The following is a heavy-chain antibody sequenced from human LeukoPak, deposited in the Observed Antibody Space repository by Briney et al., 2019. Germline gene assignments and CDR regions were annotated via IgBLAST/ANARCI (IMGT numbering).Heavy chain of an antibody. D-gene: IGHD4-17*01. Sequence: ASVKVSCKASGYTFTGYYMHWVRQAPGQGLEWMAWINPNSGGTNCAQKFPGRVTMTRDTSISTAYMELSRLRSDDTAVYYCARELTTVTTFEYFQHWGQGNLVTVSS. CDR1: GYTFTGYY. V-gene: IGHV1-2*02. J-gene: IGHJ1*01. CDR2: INPNSGGT. CDR3: ARELTTVTTFEYFQH.